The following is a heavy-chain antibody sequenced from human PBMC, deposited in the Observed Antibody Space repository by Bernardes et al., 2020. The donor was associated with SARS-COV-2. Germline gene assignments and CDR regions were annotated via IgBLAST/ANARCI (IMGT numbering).Heavy chain of an antibody. D-gene: IGHD4-17*01. J-gene: IGHJ4*02. Sequence: SETLSLTCTVSGGSFNNDGYYWTWIRQHPGKGLEWIGYIYSSGSTYYNPSLQGRVIMTVDTSRRQFSRRLTSVTAADTDVYFCAREGGDYTFRIFDHWGQGALVTVSS. V-gene: IGHV4-31*02. CDR1: GGSFNNDGYY. CDR2: IYSSGST. CDR3: AREGGDYTFRIFDH.